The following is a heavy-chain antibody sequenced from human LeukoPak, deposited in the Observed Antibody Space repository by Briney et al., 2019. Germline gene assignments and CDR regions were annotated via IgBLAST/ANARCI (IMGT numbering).Heavy chain of an antibody. D-gene: IGHD6-25*01. Sequence: GGSLRLSCAASGFTFSSYAMHWVRQAPGKGLEWVAVISYDGSNKCYADSVKGRFTISRDNYKNTLYLQMNSLRAEATAVYYCARGGVSRYSSEFDYWGQGTLVTVSS. CDR2: ISYDGSNK. CDR1: GFTFSSYA. CDR3: ARGGVSRYSSEFDY. V-gene: IGHV3-30-3*01. J-gene: IGHJ4*02.